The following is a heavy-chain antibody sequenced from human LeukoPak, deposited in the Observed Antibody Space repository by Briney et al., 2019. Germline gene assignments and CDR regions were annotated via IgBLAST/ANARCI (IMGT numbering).Heavy chain of an antibody. V-gene: IGHV3-23*01. CDR1: GFTFSNYG. Sequence: GGSLRLSCAASGFTFSNYGMSWVRQAPGKGLEWVSTVSGSGDTTYYADSVKGRFTISRDNSKNTLYLQMNGLRAEDTALYYCAKARSNSGYSTSDSWGQGTLVTVYS. CDR3: AKARSNSGYSTSDS. D-gene: IGHD3-22*01. J-gene: IGHJ4*02. CDR2: VSGSGDTT.